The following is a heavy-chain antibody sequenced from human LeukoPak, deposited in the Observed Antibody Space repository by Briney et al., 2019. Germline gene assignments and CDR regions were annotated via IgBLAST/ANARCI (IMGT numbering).Heavy chain of an antibody. J-gene: IGHJ4*02. CDR2: IKQDGSEE. V-gene: IGHV3-7*01. Sequence: GRSLRLSCAASGFTFSSYGMHWVRQAPGKGLEWVANIKQDGSEEFYVDSVRGRFTISRDNAKKSLYLQMNSLRAEDTAEYYCARDDIPTAALDYWGQGTLVTVSP. D-gene: IGHD2-2*01. CDR3: ARDDIPTAALDY. CDR1: GFTFSSYG.